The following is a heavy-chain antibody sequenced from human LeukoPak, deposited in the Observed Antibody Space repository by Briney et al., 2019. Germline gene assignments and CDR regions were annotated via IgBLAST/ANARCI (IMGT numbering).Heavy chain of an antibody. CDR3: AKDLAYGDYFDY. CDR2: IRYDGSNK. J-gene: IGHJ4*02. Sequence: PGGSLRLSCAASGFTFSSYGMHWVRQAPGKGLEWVAFIRYDGSNKYYADSVRGRFTISRDNSKNTLYLQMNSLRAEDTAVYYCAKDLAYGDYFDYWGQGTLVTVSS. CDR1: GFTFSSYG. D-gene: IGHD4-17*01. V-gene: IGHV3-30*02.